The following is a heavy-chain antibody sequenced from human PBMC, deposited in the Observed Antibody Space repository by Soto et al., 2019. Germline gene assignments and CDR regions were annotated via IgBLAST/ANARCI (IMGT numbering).Heavy chain of an antibody. J-gene: IGHJ4*02. CDR3: ARKGVAFDY. D-gene: IGHD3-3*01. V-gene: IGHV3-23*01. Sequence: GGSLRLSCADSGFTFSTFAMPWVRQAPGKGLEWVSGISNSGGNTYYADSVKGRFTISRDNAKNSLFLQMNSLRDEDTAVYYCARKGVAFDYWGQGALVTVSS. CDR1: GFTFSTFA. CDR2: ISNSGGNT.